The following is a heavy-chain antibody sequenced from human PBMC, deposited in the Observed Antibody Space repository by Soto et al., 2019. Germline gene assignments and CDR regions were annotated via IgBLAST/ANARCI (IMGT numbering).Heavy chain of an antibody. CDR2: IIPVFDTV. Sequence: QEQLVQSGAEVKKSGSSVKVSCKDTGGLFSSYAVSWVRQAPGQGLEGMGGIIPVFDTVYYAQKFQGRVTITADESTNTAYMELSSLRSEDTAMYYCARGRSGYVWFNEFWGQGTLVTVSS. V-gene: IGHV1-69*01. CDR3: ARGRSGYVWFNEF. CDR1: GGLFSSYA. D-gene: IGHD3-22*01. J-gene: IGHJ4*02.